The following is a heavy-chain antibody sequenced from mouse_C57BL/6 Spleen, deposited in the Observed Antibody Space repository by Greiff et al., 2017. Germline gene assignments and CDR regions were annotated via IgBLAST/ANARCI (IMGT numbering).Heavy chain of an antibody. CDR3: VRDQGYDGSSYWYFEV. V-gene: IGHV10-3*01. CDR2: IRSKSSNYAT. D-gene: IGHD1-1*01. Sequence: EVMLVESGGGLVQPKGSLKLSCAASGFTFNTYAMHWVRQAPGQGLEWVARIRSKSSNYATYYADSVKDRFTISRDDSKSMLNLQMNNLKTEDTAMYYCVRDQGYDGSSYWYFEVWGTGTTVTVSS. CDR1: GFTFNTYA. J-gene: IGHJ1*03.